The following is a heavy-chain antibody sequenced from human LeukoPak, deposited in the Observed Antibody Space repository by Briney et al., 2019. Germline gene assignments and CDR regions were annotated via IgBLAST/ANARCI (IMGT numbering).Heavy chain of an antibody. CDR3: ASSGYSSSWSLFDY. Sequence: SETLSLTCTVSGDSISSYYWSWIRQPPGKGLEWIGYIYCSGSTNYNPSLKSRVTISVDTSKNQFSLKLSSVTAADAAVYYCASSGYSSSWSLFDYWGQGTLVTVSS. CDR1: GDSISSYY. D-gene: IGHD6-13*01. CDR2: IYCSGST. V-gene: IGHV4-59*01. J-gene: IGHJ4*02.